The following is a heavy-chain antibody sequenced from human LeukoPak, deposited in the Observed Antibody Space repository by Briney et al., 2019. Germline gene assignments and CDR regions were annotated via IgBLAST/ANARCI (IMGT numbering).Heavy chain of an antibody. D-gene: IGHD3-22*01. J-gene: IGHJ4*02. V-gene: IGHV4-31*03. CDR3: ARRGGRTLRYYDSSGYYPFDY. Sequence: PSETLSLTCTVSGGSISSGGYYWSWIRQHPGKGLEWIGYIYYSGSTYYNPSLKSRVTISVDTSKNQFSLKLSSVTAADTAVYYCARRGGRTLRYYDSSGYYPFDYWGRGTLVTVSS. CDR1: GGSISSGGYY. CDR2: IYYSGST.